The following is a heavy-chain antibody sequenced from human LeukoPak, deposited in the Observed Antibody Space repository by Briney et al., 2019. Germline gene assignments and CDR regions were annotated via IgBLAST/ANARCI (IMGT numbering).Heavy chain of an antibody. CDR3: AADPYDYGDYVLGY. Sequence: GASVKVSCKASGYIFTSYGISWVRQAPGQGLEWMGWISAYNGNTNHAQNFQGRVTVTTETSTSTAYMELSSLRSEDTAVYYCAADPYDYGDYVLGYWGQGTLVTVSS. D-gene: IGHD4-17*01. J-gene: IGHJ4*02. CDR1: GYIFTSYG. CDR2: ISAYNGNT. V-gene: IGHV1-18*01.